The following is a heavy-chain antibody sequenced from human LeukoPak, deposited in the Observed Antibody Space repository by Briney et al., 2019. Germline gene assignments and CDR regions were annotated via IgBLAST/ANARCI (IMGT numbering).Heavy chain of an antibody. D-gene: IGHD3-22*01. CDR3: ARGRAPGNYYHSIIYLDY. J-gene: IGHJ4*02. CDR2: IIPILGIA. CDR1: GGTFSSYA. V-gene: IGHV1-69*04. Sequence: ASVKVSCKASGGTFSSYAISWVRQAPGQGLEWMGRIIPILGIANYAQKFQGRVTITADKSTSTAYMELSSLRSEDTAVYYCARGRAPGNYYHSIIYLDYRGEGTLVTVSS.